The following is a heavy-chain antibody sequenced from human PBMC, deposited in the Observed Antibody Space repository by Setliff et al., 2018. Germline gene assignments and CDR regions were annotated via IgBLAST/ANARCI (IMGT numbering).Heavy chain of an antibody. D-gene: IGHD6-6*01. CDR2: ISPVGST. CDR1: GGGGSFSNYY. Sequence: SETLSLTCGVYGGGGSFSNYYWSWIRQPPGKGLEWIGEISPVGSTNYNPSLKSRVTISVDTSKDQFSLKVISMTAADTAVYYCARGRNIAARLLDSWGQGTLVTVSS. J-gene: IGHJ4*02. CDR3: ARGRNIAARLLDS. V-gene: IGHV4-34*01.